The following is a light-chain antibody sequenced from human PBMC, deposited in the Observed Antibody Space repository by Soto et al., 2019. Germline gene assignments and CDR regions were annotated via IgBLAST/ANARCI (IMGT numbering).Light chain of an antibody. CDR3: QQYGSSPPRT. Sequence: DIVLTHSPGTLSLSPGERATLSCRASQSVSSSYLAWYQQKPGQAPRLLIYGASSRATGIPARFSGSGSGTDFTLTISRLEPEDFAVYYCQQYGSSPPRTFGQGAKVDIK. V-gene: IGKV3-20*01. CDR2: GAS. CDR1: QSVSSSY. J-gene: IGKJ1*01.